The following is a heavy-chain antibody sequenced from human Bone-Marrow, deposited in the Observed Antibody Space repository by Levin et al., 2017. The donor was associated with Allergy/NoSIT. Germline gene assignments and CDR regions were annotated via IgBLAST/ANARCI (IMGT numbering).Heavy chain of an antibody. CDR1: GFTFNKAW. CDR3: IKSEKSSSLYFDN. J-gene: IGHJ4*02. Sequence: GESLKISCAASGFTFNKAWMTWARQAPGKGLEWVGRIKSKTEGETTDYLTPVKDRFTISRDDSKNTLYLQMNSLKTEDTAVYYCIKSEKSSSLYFDNWGQGTLVTVSS. V-gene: IGHV3-15*01. D-gene: IGHD6-6*01. CDR2: IKSKTEGETT.